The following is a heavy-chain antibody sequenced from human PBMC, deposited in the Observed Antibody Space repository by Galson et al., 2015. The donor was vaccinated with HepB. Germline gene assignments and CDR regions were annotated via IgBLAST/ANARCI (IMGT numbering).Heavy chain of an antibody. Sequence: VKVSCKASGYTFTSYAMHWVRQAPGQRLEWMGWINAGNGNTKYSQKFQGRVTITRDTSASTAYMELSSLRSEDTAVYYCARDRGYYYGMDVWGQGTTVTVSS. CDR3: ARDRGYYYGMDV. CDR2: INAGNGNT. D-gene: IGHD3-16*01. J-gene: IGHJ6*02. CDR1: GYTFTSYA. V-gene: IGHV1-3*01.